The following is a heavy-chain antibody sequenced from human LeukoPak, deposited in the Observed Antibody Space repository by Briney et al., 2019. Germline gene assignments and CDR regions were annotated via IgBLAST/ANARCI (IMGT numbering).Heavy chain of an antibody. Sequence: SETLSLTCTVSGGSISSYYWSWIRQPPGKGLEWIGDIYYSGSTNYNPSLKSRVTISVDTSKNQFSLKLSSVTAADTAVYYCARQKTYYYDSSGYYGVYFDYWGQGTLVTVSS. V-gene: IGHV4-59*08. J-gene: IGHJ4*02. D-gene: IGHD3-22*01. CDR2: IYYSGST. CDR3: ARQKTYYYDSSGYYGVYFDY. CDR1: GGSISSYY.